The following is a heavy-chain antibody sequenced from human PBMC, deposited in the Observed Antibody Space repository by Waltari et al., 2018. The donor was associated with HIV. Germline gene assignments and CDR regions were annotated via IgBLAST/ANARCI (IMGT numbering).Heavy chain of an antibody. CDR1: GAPFPSSY. CDR2: INPTDGRT. CDR3: ARVRCGGGGCQWAFDV. Sequence: QVQLVQSGAEVKKPGASVKISCKTSGAPFPSSYIHWVRQAPGQGLVWMGIINPTDGRTTFSQQLLGRISMTRDTPRSTVYMELQSVQPDDTATYYCARVRCGGGGCQWAFDVWGQGTKVTVS. V-gene: IGHV1-46*04. J-gene: IGHJ3*01. D-gene: IGHD2-21*01.